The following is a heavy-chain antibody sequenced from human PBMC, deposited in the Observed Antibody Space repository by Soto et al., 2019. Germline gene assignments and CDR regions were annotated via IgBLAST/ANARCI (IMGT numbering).Heavy chain of an antibody. V-gene: IGHV1-18*01. CDR2: ISAYNDNT. Sequence: QIQLVQSGAEVKKAGASVKVSCKASGYTFTNYGISWVRQALGQGLEWMGWISAYNDNTNYAPKFQGRVTLTTDTTTRTAYMELRSLTSAHTAVYYCAREGYYLGSGIYSPPRSCGMDVWGQGTRVTVFS. J-gene: IGHJ6*02. D-gene: IGHD3-10*01. CDR1: GYTFTNYG. CDR3: AREGYYLGSGIYSPPRSCGMDV.